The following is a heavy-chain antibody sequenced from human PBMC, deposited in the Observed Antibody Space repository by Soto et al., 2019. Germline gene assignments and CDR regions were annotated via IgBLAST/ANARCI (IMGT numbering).Heavy chain of an antibody. V-gene: IGHV3-21*01. CDR2: IGTGSNYI. J-gene: IGHJ6*02. CDR1: GFTFGIYT. CDR3: ARVMCGDCSTHYYSSMDV. D-gene: IGHD2-21*02. Sequence: GGSLRLSCAASGFTFGIYTINWVRQAPGKGLEWVASIGTGSNYIYYTDSVRGRFTISRDNAKNSLYLQMNSLRAEDTAVYYCARVMCGDCSTHYYSSMDVWGQGTTVTVSS.